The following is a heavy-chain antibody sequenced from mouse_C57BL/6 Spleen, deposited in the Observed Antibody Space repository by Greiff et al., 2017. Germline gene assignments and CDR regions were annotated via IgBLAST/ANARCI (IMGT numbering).Heavy chain of an antibody. CDR1: GFNITDDY. J-gene: IGHJ3*01. V-gene: IGHV14-4*01. CDR3: TTSLDSSGYSAY. Sequence: EVQLQQSGAELVRPGASVKLSCTASGFNITDDYMHWVKQRPEKGLEWIGLIDPENGGTEYASKFQGKATITADTSSNTAYLQLSSLTSEDTAVYYCTTSLDSSGYSAYWGQGTLVTVSA. D-gene: IGHD3-2*02. CDR2: IDPENGGT.